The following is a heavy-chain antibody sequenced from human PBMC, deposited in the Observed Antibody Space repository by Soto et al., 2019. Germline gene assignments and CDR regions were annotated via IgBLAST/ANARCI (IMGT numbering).Heavy chain of an antibody. CDR3: ARDLTSVRGS. Sequence: QVQMVQSGAEVKKPGSSARVSCKVSGGTFSRHSISWVRQAPGQGLEWMGGIIPIFDATQYAQKFQCRLTITSDESTTTSHMDMSGLRPEETAIYYCARDLTSVRGSWGQGTLVTVS. J-gene: IGHJ4*02. V-gene: IGHV1-69*01. CDR2: IIPIFDAT. CDR1: GGTFSRHS. D-gene: IGHD3-10*01.